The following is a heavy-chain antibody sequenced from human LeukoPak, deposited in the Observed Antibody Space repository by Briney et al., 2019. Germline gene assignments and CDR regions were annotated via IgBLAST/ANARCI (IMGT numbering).Heavy chain of an antibody. CDR2: ISSSGSTI. CDR3: AKDQKRGYSYGYLFYYYMDV. J-gene: IGHJ6*03. CDR1: GFTFSSYE. Sequence: GGSLRLSCAASGFTFSSYEMNWVGQAPGKGVEWVSYISSSGSTIYYADSVKGRFTISRDNAKNTLYLQMNSLRAEDTAVYYCAKDQKRGYSYGYLFYYYMDVWGKGTTVTISS. D-gene: IGHD5-18*01. V-gene: IGHV3-48*03.